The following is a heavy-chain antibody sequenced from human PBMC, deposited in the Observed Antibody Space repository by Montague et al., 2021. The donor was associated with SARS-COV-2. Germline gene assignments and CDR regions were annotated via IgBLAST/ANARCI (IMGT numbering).Heavy chain of an antibody. V-gene: IGHV4-31*03. J-gene: IGHJ4*02. D-gene: IGHD3-10*01. CDR1: GASISTGAYY. CDR3: ATASDSGSLGFHY. CDR2: IYYSGTI. Sequence: TLSLTCTVSGASISTGAYYWSWIRQHPEKGLEWIGYIYYSGTIYYNPSLKSRVTISLDTSNNHSSLKLSSVTAADTAVYYCATASDSGSLGFHYWGQGTLVLVSS.